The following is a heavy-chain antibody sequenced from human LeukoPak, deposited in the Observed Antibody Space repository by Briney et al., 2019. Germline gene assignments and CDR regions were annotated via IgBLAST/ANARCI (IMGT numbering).Heavy chain of an antibody. D-gene: IGHD6-13*01. V-gene: IGHV4-39*01. Sequence: SETLSLTCTVSGGSISSSSYYWGWIRQPPGKGLEWIGSIYYSGSTYYNPSLKSRVTISVDTSKNQFSLKLSSVTAADTAVYYCARLEAAKRVDYWGQGTLVTVSS. CDR2: IYYSGST. CDR1: GGSISSSSYY. CDR3: ARLEAAKRVDY. J-gene: IGHJ4*02.